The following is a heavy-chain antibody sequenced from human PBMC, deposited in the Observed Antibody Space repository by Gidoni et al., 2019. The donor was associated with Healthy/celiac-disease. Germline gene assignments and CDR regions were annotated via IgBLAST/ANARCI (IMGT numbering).Heavy chain of an antibody. CDR1: GFNFSSYA. V-gene: IGHV3-30-3*01. CDR3: ARGRNYDFWSGYWMDV. J-gene: IGHJ6*04. CDR2: ISYDGSNK. Sequence: QVQLVESGGGGVQPGRSRRLSCAASGFNFSSYAMHWVRQAPGKGLEWVAVISYDGSNKYYADSVKGRFTISRDNSKNTLYLQMNSLRAEDTAVYYCARGRNYDFWSGYWMDVWGKGTTVTVSS. D-gene: IGHD3-3*01.